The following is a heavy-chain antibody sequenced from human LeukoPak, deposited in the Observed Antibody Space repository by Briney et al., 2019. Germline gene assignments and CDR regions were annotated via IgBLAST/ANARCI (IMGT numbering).Heavy chain of an antibody. CDR3: ARGGHYYDSSGYYPNDAFDI. CDR2: IYSGGST. Sequence: GGSLRLSCAASEFSVGSNYMTWVRQAPGKGLEWVSLIYSGGSTYYADSVKGRFTISRDNSKNTLYLQMNSLRAEDTAVYYCARGGHYYDSSGYYPNDAFDIWGQGTMITVSS. CDR1: EFSVGSNY. D-gene: IGHD3-22*01. J-gene: IGHJ3*02. V-gene: IGHV3-66*01.